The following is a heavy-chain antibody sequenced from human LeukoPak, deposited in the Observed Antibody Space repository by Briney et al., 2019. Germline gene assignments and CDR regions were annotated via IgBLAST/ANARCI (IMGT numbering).Heavy chain of an antibody. D-gene: IGHD2-15*01. V-gene: IGHV3-33*01. J-gene: IGHJ4*02. CDR3: ARDRNGLHDY. CDR2: IWYDGSNK. Sequence: PGGSLRLSCAASGFTFSNYGMHWVRQAPRKGLEWVAAIWYDGSNKYHADSVKGRFTISRDNSKNTLYLQMNSLRAEDRAVDYCARDRNGLHDYWGQGTLVTVSS. CDR1: GFTFSNYG.